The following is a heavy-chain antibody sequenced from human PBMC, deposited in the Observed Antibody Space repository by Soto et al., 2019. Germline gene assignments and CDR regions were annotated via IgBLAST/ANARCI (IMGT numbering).Heavy chain of an antibody. V-gene: IGHV4-59*01. CDR3: ARDSTTGYCSGGSCYRYYMDV. CDR2: IYYSGST. D-gene: IGHD2-15*01. J-gene: IGHJ6*03. Sequence: SETLSLTCTVSGGSISSYYWSWIRQPPGKGLEWIGYIYYSGSTNYNPSLKSRVTISVDTSKNQFSLKLSSVTAADTAVYYCARDSTTGYCSGGSCYRYYMDVWGKGTTVTVSS. CDR1: GGSISSYY.